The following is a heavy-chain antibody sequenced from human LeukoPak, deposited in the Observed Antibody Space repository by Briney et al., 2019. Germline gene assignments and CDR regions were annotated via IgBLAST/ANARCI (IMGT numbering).Heavy chain of an antibody. J-gene: IGHJ4*02. V-gene: IGHV4-59*01. Sequence: SETLSLTCTVSGGPISSYYWSWIRQPPGKGLEWIGYIYYSGSTNYNPSLKSRVTISVDTSKNQFSLKLSSVTAADTAVYYCARDGIAAAGSFDYWGQGTLVTVSS. CDR3: ARDGIAAAGSFDY. CDR1: GGPISSYY. CDR2: IYYSGST. D-gene: IGHD6-13*01.